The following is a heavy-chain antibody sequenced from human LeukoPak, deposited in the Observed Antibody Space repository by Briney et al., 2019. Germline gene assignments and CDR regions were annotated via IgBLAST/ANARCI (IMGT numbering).Heavy chain of an antibody. CDR3: ARVQAGRNYYYMDV. J-gene: IGHJ6*03. Sequence: SETLSLNCTVSGGAIRGYVWAWIRQPAGKELEWVGRVYTSGTTYYNPSLESLVTISVATSKNQFSLKLSSVTAADTALYYCARVQAGRNYYYMDVWGKGSTVTVSS. CDR1: GGAIRGYV. CDR2: VYTSGTT. V-gene: IGHV4-4*07. D-gene: IGHD4-11*01.